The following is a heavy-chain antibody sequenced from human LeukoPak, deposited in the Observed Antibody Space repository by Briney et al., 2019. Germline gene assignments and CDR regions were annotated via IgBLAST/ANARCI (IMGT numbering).Heavy chain of an antibody. CDR1: GGSISSYY. CDR3: ARLWALYYYDSSGYSGIHFDY. J-gene: IGHJ4*02. Sequence: PSETLSLTCTVSGGSISSYYWSSIRQPAGKGLEWIWRIYTSGSTNYNPSLKSRVTMSVDTSKNQFSLRLSSVTAADTAVYYCARLWALYYYDSSGYSGIHFDYWGQGTLVTVSS. V-gene: IGHV4-4*07. CDR2: IYTSGST. D-gene: IGHD3-22*01.